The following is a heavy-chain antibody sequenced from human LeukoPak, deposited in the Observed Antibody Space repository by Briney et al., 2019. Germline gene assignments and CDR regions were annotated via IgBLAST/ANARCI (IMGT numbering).Heavy chain of an antibody. V-gene: IGHV3-30*04. J-gene: IGHJ4*02. D-gene: IGHD5-24*01. CDR2: ISYDGSNK. Sequence: SCKASGYTFTSYYMHWVRQAPGKGLEWVAFISYDGSNKYYADSVKGRFTISRDNSKNTLYLQMNSLRGEDTAVYYCAKGRDGYGDYWGQGTLVTVSS. CDR1: GYTFTSYY. CDR3: AKGRDGYGDY.